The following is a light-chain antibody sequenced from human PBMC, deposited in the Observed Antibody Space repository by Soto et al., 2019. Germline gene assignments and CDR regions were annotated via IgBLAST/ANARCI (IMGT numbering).Light chain of an antibody. J-gene: IGKJ5*01. CDR2: GGS. CDR3: QQSYSTLPIT. Sequence: DIQMTQSPSSLSASVGDRVTITCRASQSIGSYLNWYQQKPGKAPNLLIHGGSILQSGVPPRFSGSGSGTDFTLTISSLQPEDFATYYCQQSYSTLPITFGQGTRLEIK. CDR1: QSIGSY. V-gene: IGKV1-39*01.